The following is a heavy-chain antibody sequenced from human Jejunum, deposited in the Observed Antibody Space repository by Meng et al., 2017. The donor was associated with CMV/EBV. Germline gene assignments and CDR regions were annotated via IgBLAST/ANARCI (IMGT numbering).Heavy chain of an antibody. CDR2: IYYSGST. J-gene: IGHJ5*02. D-gene: IGHD7-27*01. V-gene: IGHV4-59*01. CDR1: GGSISSYF. CDR3: ARDLTREVTWGFDP. Sequence: SGGSISSYFWRWIRQPPGKGLEWIGYIYYSGSTNYNPSLKSRVTISVDTSKNQFSLKLSSVTAADTAVYYCARDLTREVTWGFDPWGQGTLVTVSS.